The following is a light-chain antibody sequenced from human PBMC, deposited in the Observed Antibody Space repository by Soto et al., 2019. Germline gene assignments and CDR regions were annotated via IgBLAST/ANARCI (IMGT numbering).Light chain of an antibody. J-gene: IGKJ4*01. CDR2: WAS. Sequence: DIVMTQSPDSLRVSLGERATISCTSSLNIYFKSNNRNYLAWYQQKTGQPPKLLVYWASTRESGVPDRFTGSGSGTYFTLTIDNVQPDDVAVYYCQQYFFTPLTFGGGTRVDIK. CDR3: QQYFFTPLT. CDR1: LNIYFKSNNRNY. V-gene: IGKV4-1*01.